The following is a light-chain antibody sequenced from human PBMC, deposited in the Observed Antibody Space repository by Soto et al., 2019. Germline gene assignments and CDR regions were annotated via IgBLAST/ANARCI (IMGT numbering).Light chain of an antibody. J-gene: IGKJ2*01. V-gene: IGKV3-15*01. CDR2: DAS. Sequence: EIVMTQSPATLSASPGEGATLSCRASQIIRTNLAWYQQKPGQAPRVLIYDASARATGIPGRFSGSGSGTEFTLTISSLQSEDFAVCYCLQYSSWPYTFGQGTKLEIK. CDR3: LQYSSWPYT. CDR1: QIIRTN.